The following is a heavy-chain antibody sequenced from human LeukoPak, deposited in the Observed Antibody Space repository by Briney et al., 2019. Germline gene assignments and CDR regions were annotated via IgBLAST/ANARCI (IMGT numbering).Heavy chain of an antibody. D-gene: IGHD6-19*01. CDR3: ARIAVAGTRYNWFDP. CDR2: INPSGGST. CDR1: GYTFTSYY. V-gene: IGHV1-46*01. Sequence: GSSVKVSCKASGYTFTSYYMHWVRRAPGQGLEWMGIINPSGGSTSYAQKFQGRVTMTRDTSTSTVYMELSSLRSEDTAVYYCARIAVAGTRYNWFDPWGQGTLVTVSS. J-gene: IGHJ5*02.